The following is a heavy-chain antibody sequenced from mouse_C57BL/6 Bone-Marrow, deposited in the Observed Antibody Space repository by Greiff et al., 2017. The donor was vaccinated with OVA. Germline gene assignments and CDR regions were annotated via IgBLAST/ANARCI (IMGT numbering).Heavy chain of an antibody. J-gene: IGHJ1*03. CDR3: ARGRLWFPYGYFDV. CDR1: GYTFTSYW. CDR2: IDPSDSET. V-gene: IGHV1-52*01. D-gene: IGHD2-2*01. Sequence: VQLQQPGAELVRPGSSVKLSCKASGYTFTSYWMHWVKQRPIQGLEWIGNIDPSDSETHYNQKFKDKATLTVDKSSSTAYMQLSSLTSEDSAVYYWARGRLWFPYGYFDVWGTGTTVTVSS.